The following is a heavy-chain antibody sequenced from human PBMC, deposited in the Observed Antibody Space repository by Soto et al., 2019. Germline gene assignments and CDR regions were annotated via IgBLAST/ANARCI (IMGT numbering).Heavy chain of an antibody. CDR2: IKCKSDGETT. CDR1: GFTFSNAW. CDR3: TTAGPYRRSSLWLDP. D-gene: IGHD6-6*01. V-gene: IGHV3-15*01. J-gene: IGHJ5*02. Sequence: EVQLVESGGGLVKTGGSLRLSCAASGFTFSNAWMTWVRQAPGKGLEWVGRIKCKSDGETTDYAAPVKGRFTISREDSRTTLYLQMTSLNTADTAVYYCTTAGPYRRSSLWLDPWGQRALVTVPS.